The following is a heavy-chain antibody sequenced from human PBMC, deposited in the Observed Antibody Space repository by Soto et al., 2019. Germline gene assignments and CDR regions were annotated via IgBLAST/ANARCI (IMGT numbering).Heavy chain of an antibody. V-gene: IGHV4-4*03. CDR3: ARWVSTSHYYYYGLDV. CDR1: GLSISSSNW. D-gene: IGHD2-2*01. J-gene: IGHJ6*02. Sequence: PETLSLTCTVSGLSISSSNWWTWVRQPPGKGLEWIGEIYHSGSTNYNPSLKSRVTISVDKSKSQFSLKLNSVTAADTAVYYCARWVSTSHYYYYGLDVWGQGTTVTVSS. CDR2: IYHSGST.